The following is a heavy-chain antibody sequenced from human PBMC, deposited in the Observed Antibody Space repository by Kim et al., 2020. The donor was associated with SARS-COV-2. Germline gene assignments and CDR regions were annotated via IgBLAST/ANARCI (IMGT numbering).Heavy chain of an antibody. CDR3: ARKYYYDSSGSTAFDY. D-gene: IGHD3-22*01. CDR1: GGSISSYY. CDR2: IYYSGST. Sequence: SETLSLTCTVSGGSISSYYWSWIRQPPGKGLEWIGYIYYSGSTNYNPSLKSRVTISVDTSKNQFSLKLSSVTAADTAVYYCARKYYYDSSGSTAFDYWGQGTLVTVSS. V-gene: IGHV4-59*01. J-gene: IGHJ4*02.